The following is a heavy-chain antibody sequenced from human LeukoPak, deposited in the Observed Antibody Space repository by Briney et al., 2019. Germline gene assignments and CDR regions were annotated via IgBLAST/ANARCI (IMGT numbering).Heavy chain of an antibody. V-gene: IGHV3-23*01. Sequence: PGGSLRLSCAASGFTFSSDAMTWVRQAPGEGLEWVSTITGSDDTTYYADFVKGRFTISRDNSRNTLYLQMNSLRAEDTAVYYCATNYYDSSRAASDYWGQGTLVTVSS. CDR3: ATNYYDSSRAASDY. D-gene: IGHD3-22*01. J-gene: IGHJ4*02. CDR1: GFTFSSDA. CDR2: ITGSDDTT.